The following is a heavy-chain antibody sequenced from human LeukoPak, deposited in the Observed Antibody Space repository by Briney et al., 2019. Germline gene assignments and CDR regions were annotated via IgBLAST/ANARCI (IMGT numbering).Heavy chain of an antibody. Sequence: PSETLSLTCTVSGGSISSSSYYWGWIRQPPGKGLEWIGSIYYSGNTYYNPSLKSRVTISVDTSKNQFSLKLSSVTAADTAVYYCARHPVGATTGWFDPWGQGTLVTFSS. CDR2: IYYSGNT. V-gene: IGHV4-39*01. CDR3: ARHPVGATTGWFDP. D-gene: IGHD1-26*01. CDR1: GGSISSSSYY. J-gene: IGHJ5*02.